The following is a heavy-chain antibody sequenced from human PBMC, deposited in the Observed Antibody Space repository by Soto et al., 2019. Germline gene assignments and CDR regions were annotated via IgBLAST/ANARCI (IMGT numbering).Heavy chain of an antibody. CDR3: ARDALDCSGGSCYPGSYYYYYMDV. CDR1: GFTFSSYG. V-gene: IGHV3-33*01. Sequence: PGGSLRLSCAASGFTFSSYGMHWVRQAPGKGLEWVAVIWYDGSNKYYADSVKGRFTISRDNSKNTLYLQMNSLRAEDTAVYYCARDALDCSGGSCYPGSYYYYYMDVWGKGTTVTVSS. J-gene: IGHJ6*03. D-gene: IGHD2-15*01. CDR2: IWYDGSNK.